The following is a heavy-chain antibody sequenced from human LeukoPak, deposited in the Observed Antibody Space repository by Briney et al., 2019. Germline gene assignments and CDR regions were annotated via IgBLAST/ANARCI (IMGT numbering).Heavy chain of an antibody. D-gene: IGHD3-3*01. CDR1: GFTFDDSA. J-gene: IGHJ6*03. CDR2: ISWNSGSI. CDR3: AKDAIFGVGAEYYMDV. V-gene: IGHV3-9*01. Sequence: PGRSLRLSCAASGFTFDDSAMQWVRQAPGKGLEWVSGISWNSGSIGYADSVKGRFTISRDNAKNSLYLQMNSLRAEDTALYYCAKDAIFGVGAEYYMDVWGKGTTVTVSS.